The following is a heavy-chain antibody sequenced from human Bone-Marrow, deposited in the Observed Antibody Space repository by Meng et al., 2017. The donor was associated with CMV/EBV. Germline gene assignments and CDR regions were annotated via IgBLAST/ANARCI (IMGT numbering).Heavy chain of an antibody. CDR3: ARVSDGKQQLVRTYYFDY. Sequence: LRLSCAISGDSVSSNSAAWNWIRQSPSRGLEWLGRTYYRSKWYNDYAVSVKSRITINPDTSKNQFSLQLNSVTPEDTAVYYCARVSDGKQQLVRTYYFDYWGQGTLVTVSS. V-gene: IGHV6-1*01. CDR1: GDSVSSNSAA. CDR2: TYYRSKWYN. D-gene: IGHD6-13*01. J-gene: IGHJ4*02.